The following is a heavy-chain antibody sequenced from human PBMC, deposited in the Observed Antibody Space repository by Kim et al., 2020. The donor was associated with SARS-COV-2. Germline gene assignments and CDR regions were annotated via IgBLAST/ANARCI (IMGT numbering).Heavy chain of an antibody. D-gene: IGHD2-15*01. CDR3: ANTQDESYWYFDL. Sequence: GGSLRLSCADSGFTFSSYGMHWVRQAPGKGLEWVAVISYDGSNKYYADSVKGRFTISRDNSKNTLYLQMNSLRAEDTAEYYCANTQDESYWYFDLWGRGTLVTVSS. V-gene: IGHV3-30*18. J-gene: IGHJ2*01. CDR2: ISYDGSNK. CDR1: GFTFSSYG.